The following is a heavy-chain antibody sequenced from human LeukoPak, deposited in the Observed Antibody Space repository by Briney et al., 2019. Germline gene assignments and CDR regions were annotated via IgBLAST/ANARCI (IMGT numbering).Heavy chain of an antibody. D-gene: IGHD4-23*01. Sequence: GGSLRLSCAASGFTFSDYYMXWIRQAPGXGLEWVSYISSSSSYTNYADSVKGRFTISRDNAKNSLYLQMNSLRAEDTAVYYCARAADHGGNSRVSYYFDYWGQGTLVTVSS. CDR3: ARAADHGGNSRVSYYFDY. J-gene: IGHJ4*02. V-gene: IGHV3-11*05. CDR1: GFTFSDYY. CDR2: ISSSSSYT.